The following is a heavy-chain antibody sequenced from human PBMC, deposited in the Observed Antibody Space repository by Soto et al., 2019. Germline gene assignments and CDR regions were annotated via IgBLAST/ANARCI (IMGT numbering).Heavy chain of an antibody. CDR3: ARARDSNYWFDP. CDR1: GGSISSYY. V-gene: IGHV4-59*01. D-gene: IGHD4-4*01. Sequence: SETLSLTCTVSGGSISSYYWSWIRQPPGKGLEWMGYIYYSGSTNYNPSLKSRVTISVDTSKNQFSLKLSSVTAADTAVYYCARARDSNYWFDPWGQGTLVTVSS. J-gene: IGHJ5*02. CDR2: IYYSGST.